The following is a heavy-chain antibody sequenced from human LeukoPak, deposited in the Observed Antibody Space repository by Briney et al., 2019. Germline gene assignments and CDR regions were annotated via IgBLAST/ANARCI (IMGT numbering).Heavy chain of an antibody. CDR1: GYTFTSYG. V-gene: IGHV1-18*01. Sequence: ASVKVSCKASGYTFTSYGISWVRQAPGQGLEWMGWISAYNGNTNYARKLQGRVTMTTDTSTSTAYMELRSLRSDDTAVYYCARGRGDIVVVPAAIWPLADYWGQGTLVTVSS. CDR2: ISAYNGNT. CDR3: ARGRGDIVVVPAAIWPLADY. J-gene: IGHJ4*02. D-gene: IGHD2-2*01.